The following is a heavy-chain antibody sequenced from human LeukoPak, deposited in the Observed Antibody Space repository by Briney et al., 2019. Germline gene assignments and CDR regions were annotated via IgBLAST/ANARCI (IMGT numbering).Heavy chain of an antibody. V-gene: IGHV3-23*01. CDR3: AKVTTVTTTPY. J-gene: IGHJ4*02. D-gene: IGHD4-11*01. CDR1: GFTFSSYA. Sequence: GGSLRLSCAASGFTFSSYAMSWIRQAPGKGLEWVSAISGSGGSTYYADSVKGRFTISRDNSKHTLYLQMNSLRAEDTAVYYCAKVTTVTTTPYWGQGTLVTVSS. CDR2: ISGSGGST.